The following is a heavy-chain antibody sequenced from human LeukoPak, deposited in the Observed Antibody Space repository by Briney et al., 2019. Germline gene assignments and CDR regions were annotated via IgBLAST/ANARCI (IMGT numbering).Heavy chain of an antibody. J-gene: IGHJ4*02. CDR3: ASEYFDWLSPTYY. V-gene: IGHV4-38-2*02. D-gene: IGHD3-9*01. CDR2: IYHSGST. Sequence: SETLSLTCTVSGYSISSGYYWGWIRQPPGKGLEWIGSIYHSGSTYYNPSLKSRVTISVDTSKNQFSLKLSSVAAADTAVYYCASEYFDWLSPTYYWGQGTLVTVSS. CDR1: GYSISSGYY.